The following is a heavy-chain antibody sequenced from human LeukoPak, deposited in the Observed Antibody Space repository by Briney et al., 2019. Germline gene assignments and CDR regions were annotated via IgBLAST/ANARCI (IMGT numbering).Heavy chain of an antibody. CDR3: ARHPITGDAFDI. V-gene: IGHV5-51*01. CDR1: GYSFTSYL. CDR2: IYPGDSDT. Sequence: GEALKISWKGSGYSFTSYLIGWVRQMPGKGLEWMGIIYPGDSDTRYSPSFQGQVTLSGDKSISTSSLQWSSLKASDTAMYYCARHPITGDAFDIWGQGTMVTVSS. J-gene: IGHJ3*02. D-gene: IGHD1-14*01.